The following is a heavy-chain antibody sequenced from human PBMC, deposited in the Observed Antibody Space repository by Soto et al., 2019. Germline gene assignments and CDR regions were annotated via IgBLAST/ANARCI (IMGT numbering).Heavy chain of an antibody. D-gene: IGHD3-22*01. Sequence: LRLSCAASGFTFSSYAMSWVRQAPGKGLEWVSAISGSGGSTYYADSVKGRFTISRDNSKNTLYLQMNSLRAEDTAVYYCAKRYYYDSSGYHWGQGTLVTVSS. CDR1: GFTFSSYA. CDR3: AKRYYYDSSGYH. J-gene: IGHJ4*02. V-gene: IGHV3-23*01. CDR2: ISGSGGST.